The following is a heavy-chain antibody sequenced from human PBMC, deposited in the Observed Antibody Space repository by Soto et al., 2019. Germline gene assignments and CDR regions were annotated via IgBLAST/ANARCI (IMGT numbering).Heavy chain of an antibody. V-gene: IGHV3-15*01. D-gene: IGHD3-22*01. CDR2: IKSKTDGGTT. Sequence: GGSLRLSCAASGFTFSNAWTSWVRQAPGKGLEWVGRIKSKTDGGTTDYAAPVKGRFTISRDDSKNTLYLQMNSLKTEDTAVYYCTTDSLMGDYYDSSGLFDYWGQGTLVTVSS. CDR3: TTDSLMGDYYDSSGLFDY. CDR1: GFTFSNAW. J-gene: IGHJ4*02.